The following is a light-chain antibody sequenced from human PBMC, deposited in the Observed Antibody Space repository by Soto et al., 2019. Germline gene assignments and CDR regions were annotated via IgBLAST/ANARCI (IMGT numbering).Light chain of an antibody. CDR1: ESIYSW. V-gene: IGKV1-5*03. CDR2: KTS. Sequence: IQMTQSPSTLSASVGDTVTITCRASESIYSWLAWYKQIPGKAPQLLIYKTSTLQGGVPSGFSGSGSGAEYTLTISSLQPDDFATYFCQEYNTNSRTFGQGTRV. CDR3: QEYNTNSRT. J-gene: IGKJ1*01.